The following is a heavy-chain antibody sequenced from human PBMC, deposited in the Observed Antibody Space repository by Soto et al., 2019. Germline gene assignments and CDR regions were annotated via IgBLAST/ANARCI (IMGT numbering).Heavy chain of an antibody. Sequence: ASANVSCKAHRYTFNFSGITWVGQFPGRGRDRLGWGRAVNGNTNYTADLQGRVTMTTDTSTSTAYMELRSLRSDDTAVYYCARDLWDFWSEPEVDYYYAMDVWGQGTTLTVS. J-gene: IGHJ6*02. D-gene: IGHD3-3*01. CDR3: ARDLWDFWSEPEVDYYYAMDV. V-gene: IGHV1-18*01. CDR1: RYTFNFSG. CDR2: GRAVNGNT.